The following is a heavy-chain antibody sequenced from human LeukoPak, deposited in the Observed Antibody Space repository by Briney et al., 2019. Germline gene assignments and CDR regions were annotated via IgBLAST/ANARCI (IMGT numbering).Heavy chain of an antibody. CDR2: IYTSGST. V-gene: IGHV4-4*09. CDR1: GGSISSYY. J-gene: IGHJ6*03. Sequence: SETLSLTCTVSGGSISSYYWSWIRQPPGKGLEWIGYIYTSGSTNYNPSLKSRVTISVDTSKNQFSLKLGSVTAADTAVYYCARHPVSSGMDVWGKGTTVTVSS. CDR3: ARHPVSSGMDV. D-gene: IGHD3-10*01.